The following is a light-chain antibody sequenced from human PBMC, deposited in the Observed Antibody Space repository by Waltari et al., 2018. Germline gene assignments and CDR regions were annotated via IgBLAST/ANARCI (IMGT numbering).Light chain of an antibody. CDR2: GAS. Sequence: EIVLTPSPGTLSLSPGERATLPCRASQTVRTTYLAWYQQKPGQAPTLLIYGASSRATGIPDRFSGSGSGTDFSLTISSLEPEDFAVYYCQQYDISPITFGGGTKVEIK. CDR3: QQYDISPIT. J-gene: IGKJ4*01. CDR1: QTVRTTY. V-gene: IGKV3-20*01.